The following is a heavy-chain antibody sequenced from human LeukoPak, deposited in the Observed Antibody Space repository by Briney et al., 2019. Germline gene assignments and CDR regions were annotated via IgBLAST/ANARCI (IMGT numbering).Heavy chain of an antibody. V-gene: IGHV1-3*01. CDR2: INAGNGNT. J-gene: IGHJ4*02. D-gene: IGHD3-10*01. CDR3: ARVYHLWFGESSVGLGY. CDR1: GYTFTSYG. Sequence: GASVKVSCKASGYTFTSYGISWVRQAPGQGLEWMGWINAGNGNTKYSQKFQGRVTITRDTSASTAYMELSSLRSEDTAVYYCARVYHLWFGESSVGLGYWGQGTLVTVSS.